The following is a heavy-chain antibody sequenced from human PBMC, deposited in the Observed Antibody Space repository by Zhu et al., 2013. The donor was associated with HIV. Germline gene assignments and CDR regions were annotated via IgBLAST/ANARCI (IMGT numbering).Heavy chain of an antibody. V-gene: IGHV1-46*03. CDR2: INPSGGST. CDR3: ARGTTVVTPRGFLII. CDR1: GYTFTSYY. Sequence: QVQLVQSGAEVKKPGASVKVSCKASGYTFTSYYMHWVRQAPGQGLEWMGIINPSGGSTSYAQKFQGRVTMTRDTSTSTVYMGLSSLRSEDTAVYYCARGTTVVTPRGFLIIWGQGTMVTVSS. D-gene: IGHD4-17*01. J-gene: IGHJ3*02.